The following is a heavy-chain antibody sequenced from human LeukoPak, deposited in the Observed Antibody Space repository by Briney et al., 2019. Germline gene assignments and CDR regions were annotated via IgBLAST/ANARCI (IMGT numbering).Heavy chain of an antibody. D-gene: IGHD1-26*01. CDR2: ISWNSGSI. CDR1: GFTFDDYA. Sequence: GGSLRLSCAASGFTFDDYAMHWVRQAPGKGLEWVSGISWNSGSIGYADSVKGRFTISRDNAKNSLYLQMNSLRAEDTALYYCAKDFHYSGSYTGLFDYWGQGTLVTVSS. V-gene: IGHV3-9*01. J-gene: IGHJ4*02. CDR3: AKDFHYSGSYTGLFDY.